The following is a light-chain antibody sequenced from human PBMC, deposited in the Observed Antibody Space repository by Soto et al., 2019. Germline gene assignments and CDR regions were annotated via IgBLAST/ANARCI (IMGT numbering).Light chain of an antibody. CDR3: QQYNYYSRT. J-gene: IGKJ1*01. Sequence: DIQMTQSPSTLSGSVGGRVTIGCRASQSISRCLACFQQKPGKAPKLLIYKAASLESGVPSRFSGSGSGTEFTLTISSLQPDDFATYYCQQYNYYSRTFGQGTKVDIK. V-gene: IGKV1-5*03. CDR1: QSISRC. CDR2: KAA.